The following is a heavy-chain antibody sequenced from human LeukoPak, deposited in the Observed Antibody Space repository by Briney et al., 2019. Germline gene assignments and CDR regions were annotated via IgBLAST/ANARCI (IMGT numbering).Heavy chain of an antibody. J-gene: IGHJ6*03. CDR2: INPHSGGT. D-gene: IGHD1-26*01. V-gene: IGHV1-2*02. CDR3: ARDPEEWDRHHYMDV. Sequence: GASVKVSCKTSGYTFTGYFIHWVRQAPGQGLEWMGWINPHSGGTNYAQKFQGRVTMTRDTSISTAYMELSRLRSDDTAVYYCARDPEEWDRHHYMDVWGKGTTVTVSS. CDR1: GYTFTGYF.